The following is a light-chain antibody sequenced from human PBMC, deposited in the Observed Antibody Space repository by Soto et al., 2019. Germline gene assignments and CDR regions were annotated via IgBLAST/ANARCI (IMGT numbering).Light chain of an antibody. CDR3: GTWDSSLSAGV. V-gene: IGLV1-51*02. CDR2: SNN. CDR1: SSNIGSDA. J-gene: IGLJ3*02. Sequence: QSVLTQPPSASGTPGQRVTISCSGSSSNIGSDAVSWFQHLPGTAPKLLIYSNNQRPSGIPDRFSGSKSGTSATLGITGLQTGDEADYYCGTWDSSLSAGVFGGGTKLTVL.